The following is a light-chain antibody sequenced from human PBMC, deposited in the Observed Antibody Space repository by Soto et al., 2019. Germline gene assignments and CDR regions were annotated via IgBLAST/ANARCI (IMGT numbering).Light chain of an antibody. CDR1: SSNIGAGYD. CDR3: QSYDSSLSGPYV. J-gene: IGLJ1*01. CDR2: GNS. Sequence: QSVLTQPPSVYGAPGQRVTISSTGSSSNIGAGYDVHWYQQLPGTAPKLLIYGNSNRPSGVPDRFSGSKFGTSASLAITGLQAEDEADYYCQSYDSSLSGPYVFGTGTKVTVL. V-gene: IGLV1-40*01.